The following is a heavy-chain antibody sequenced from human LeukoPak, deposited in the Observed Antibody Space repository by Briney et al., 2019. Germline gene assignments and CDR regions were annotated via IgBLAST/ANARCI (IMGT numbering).Heavy chain of an antibody. D-gene: IGHD6-13*01. V-gene: IGHV3-48*01. CDR1: GFTFSSYS. CDR2: ISSSSSTI. Sequence: GGSLRLSCAASGFTFSSYSMNWVRQAPGKGLEWVSYISSSSSTIYYADSVKGRFTISRDNSKNTLYLQMNTLRADDTAVYYCAKDHGSSDWYYFDYWGQGTLVTVSS. CDR3: AKDHGSSDWYYFDY. J-gene: IGHJ4*02.